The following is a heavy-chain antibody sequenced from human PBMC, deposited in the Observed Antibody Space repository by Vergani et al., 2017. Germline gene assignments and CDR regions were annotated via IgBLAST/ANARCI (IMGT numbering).Heavy chain of an antibody. CDR3: ARGTLGISSSPFDM. CDR2: IYYSGST. J-gene: IGHJ3*02. Sequence: QVQLQESGPGLVKPSETLSLTCTVSGGSISSYYWSWIRQPPGKGLEWIGYIYYSGSTNYNPSLKSRVTISVDTSKNQFSLKLSSVTAADTAVYYCARGTLGISSSPFDMWGQGTMVTVSS. CDR1: GGSISSYY. V-gene: IGHV4-59*01. D-gene: IGHD7-27*01.